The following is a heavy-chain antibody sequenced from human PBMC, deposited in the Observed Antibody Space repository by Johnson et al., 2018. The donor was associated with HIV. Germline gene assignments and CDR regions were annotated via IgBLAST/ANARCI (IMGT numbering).Heavy chain of an antibody. D-gene: IGHD3-16*01. V-gene: IGHV3-30*04. CDR3: ARGSRYTYDNDDVYLLQAFDI. Sequence: VQLVESGGGVVQPGRSLRLSCAASGFTFNSYAMHWVRQAPAKGLEWVAVISYDGSDKYYADSVKGRFTVSRDSSKNTLYLQVNSLRAEDAAVYYCARGSRYTYDNDDVYLLQAFDIWGQGTMVTVSS. CDR1: GFTFNSYA. J-gene: IGHJ3*02. CDR2: ISYDGSDK.